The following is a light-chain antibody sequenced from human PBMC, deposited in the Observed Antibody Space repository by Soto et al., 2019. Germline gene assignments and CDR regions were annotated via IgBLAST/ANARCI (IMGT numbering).Light chain of an antibody. CDR2: EVT. CDR3: SSYTSSSTLL. Sequence: QSALTQPASVSGSPGQSITISCTGTSSDVGSYNYVSWYQQHPGKGPKLMIYEVTNRPSGVSNRFSGSKSGNTASLTISGLQADDETDYYCSSYTSSSTLLFGGGTKLTVL. CDR1: SSDVGSYNY. V-gene: IGLV2-14*01. J-gene: IGLJ3*02.